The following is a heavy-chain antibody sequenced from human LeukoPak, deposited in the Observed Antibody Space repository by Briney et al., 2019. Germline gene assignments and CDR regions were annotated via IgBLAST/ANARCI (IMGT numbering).Heavy chain of an antibody. CDR2: SNPSGGST. D-gene: IGHD5-18*01. Sequence: ASVKVSCKASGYTFTSNYIHWVRQAPGQGLELMGVSNPSGGSTSYAQKFQGRVTMTRDTSTSTVYMELSSLRSEDTAVYYCARVSSVGYSYTLDYWGQGTLVTVSS. CDR1: GYTFTSNY. CDR3: ARVSSVGYSYTLDY. J-gene: IGHJ4*02. V-gene: IGHV1-46*01.